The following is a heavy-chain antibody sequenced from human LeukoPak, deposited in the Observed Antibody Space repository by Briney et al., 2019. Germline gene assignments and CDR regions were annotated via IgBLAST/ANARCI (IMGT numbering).Heavy chain of an antibody. CDR1: GGSISSSSYY. J-gene: IGHJ6*03. CDR3: ASIAALAPLSYYYYMDV. D-gene: IGHD6-6*01. CDR2: IYYSGST. V-gene: IGHV4-39*07. Sequence: PSETLSLTCTVSGGSISSSSYYWGWIRQPPGKGLEWIGSIYYSGSTYYNPSLKSRVTISVDTSKNQFSLKLSSVTAADTAVYYCASIAALAPLSYYYYMDVWGKGTTVTVSS.